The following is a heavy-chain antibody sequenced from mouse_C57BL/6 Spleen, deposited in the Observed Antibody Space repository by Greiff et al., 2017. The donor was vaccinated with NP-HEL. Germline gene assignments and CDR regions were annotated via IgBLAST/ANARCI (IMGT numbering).Heavy chain of an antibody. J-gene: IGHJ4*01. CDR1: GYTFTSYW. V-gene: IGHV1-7*01. D-gene: IGHD2-4*01. CDR3: ASGDYDYSMDY. Sequence: QVQLQQSGAELAKPGASVKLSCKASGYTFTSYWMHWVKQRPGQGLEWIGYINPSSGYTKYNQKFKDKATLTADKSSSTAYMQLSSLTHVDSAVYYCASGDYDYSMDYWGQGTSVTVSS. CDR2: INPSSGYT.